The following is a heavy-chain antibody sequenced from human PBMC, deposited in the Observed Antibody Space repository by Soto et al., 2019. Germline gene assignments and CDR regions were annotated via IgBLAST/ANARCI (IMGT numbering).Heavy chain of an antibody. V-gene: IGHV2-5*02. CDR3: AHRRPYSNSPEYFFDY. D-gene: IGHD6-6*01. Sequence: QITLKESGPTLVKPTQTLTLTCTFSGFSLSTSGVDVGWIRQPPGKALEWLALIYWDDDKRYQPSLKSRLTITKGTSRNQVVLTMTNMDPLDTATYYCAHRRPYSNSPEYFFDYWGQGPLVTVSS. J-gene: IGHJ4*02. CDR2: IYWDDDK. CDR1: GFSLSTSGVD.